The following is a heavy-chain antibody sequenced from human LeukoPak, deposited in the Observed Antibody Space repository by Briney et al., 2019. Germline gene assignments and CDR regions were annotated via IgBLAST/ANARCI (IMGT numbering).Heavy chain of an antibody. J-gene: IGHJ5*02. D-gene: IGHD1-1*01. V-gene: IGHV4-38-2*01. CDR2: IFQRGYS. CDR3: AGDKETTGNGRPNWFDP. CDR1: GYSISSGYY. Sequence: SETLSLTRAVSGYSISSGYYWGWIRQPPGKGLQWIGSIFQRGYSYYNPSLKSRVTISVDTSRNQFSLKLSSVTAADTAVYYCAGDKETTGNGRPNWFDPWGQGTLVTVPS.